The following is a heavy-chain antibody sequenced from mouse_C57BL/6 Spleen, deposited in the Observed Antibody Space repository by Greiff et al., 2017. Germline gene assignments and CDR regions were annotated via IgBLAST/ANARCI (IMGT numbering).Heavy chain of an antibody. Sequence: VKLQQPGAELVKPGASVKLSCKASGYTFTSYWMQWVKQRPGQGLEWIGEIDPSDSYTNYNQKFKGKATLTVDTSSSTAYMQLSSLTSEDSAVYYCARGLLDYWGQGTSVTVSS. V-gene: IGHV1-50*01. D-gene: IGHD3-1*01. CDR3: ARGLLDY. CDR1: GYTFTSYW. CDR2: IDPSDSYT. J-gene: IGHJ4*01.